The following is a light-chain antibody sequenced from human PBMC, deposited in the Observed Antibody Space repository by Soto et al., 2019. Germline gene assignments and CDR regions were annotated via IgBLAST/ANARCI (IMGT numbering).Light chain of an antibody. Sequence: TQMTQSPSAISSSFVDRVTITCRASQGISNYLVWLQQKPGKVPKRLIYGASSLRSGVPSRFSGSGSGTEFTLTINSLQPEDFATYYCLQHNTYPLTIGGGTKVDIK. J-gene: IGKJ4*01. CDR3: LQHNTYPLT. CDR2: GAS. CDR1: QGISNY. V-gene: IGKV1-17*03.